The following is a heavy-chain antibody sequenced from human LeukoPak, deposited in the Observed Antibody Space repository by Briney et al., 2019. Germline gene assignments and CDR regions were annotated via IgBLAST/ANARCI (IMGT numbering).Heavy chain of an antibody. J-gene: IGHJ5*02. Sequence: ASVKVSCKASGGTFSSYAISWVRQAPGQGLGWMGGIIPIFGTANYAQKFQGRVTITADESTSTAYMELSSLRSEDTAVYYCARDITVATISNWFDPWGQGTLVTVSS. CDR2: IIPIFGTA. CDR1: GGTFSSYA. V-gene: IGHV1-69*01. CDR3: ARDITVATISNWFDP. D-gene: IGHD5-12*01.